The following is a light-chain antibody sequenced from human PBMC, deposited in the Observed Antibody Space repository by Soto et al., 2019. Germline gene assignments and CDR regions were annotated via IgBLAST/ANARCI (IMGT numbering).Light chain of an antibody. CDR1: QSVGTY. CDR2: DAS. Sequence: EIVLTQSPATLSLSPGERATLSCRASQSVGTYLAGYQHNPGQAPRLLIYDASNRATSIPARFSGSGSGTDFTLTISSPEPEDFAVYYCQQRYNWPNTFGQGTKLEIK. J-gene: IGKJ2*01. V-gene: IGKV3-11*01. CDR3: QQRYNWPNT.